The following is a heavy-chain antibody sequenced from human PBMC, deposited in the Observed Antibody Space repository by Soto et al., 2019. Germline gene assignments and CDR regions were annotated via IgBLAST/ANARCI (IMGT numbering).Heavy chain of an antibody. CDR3: AKGPLDITMVRA. D-gene: IGHD3-10*01. CDR2: ISGSGGST. Sequence: EVQLLESGGGLVQPGGSLRLSCAASGFTFSSYAMSWVRQAPGKGLEWVSAISGSGGSTYYADSVKGRFTISRDNSKNTLYLHMNSLRAEDTAVYYCAKGPLDITMVRAWGQGTLVTVSS. V-gene: IGHV3-23*01. CDR1: GFTFSSYA. J-gene: IGHJ5*02.